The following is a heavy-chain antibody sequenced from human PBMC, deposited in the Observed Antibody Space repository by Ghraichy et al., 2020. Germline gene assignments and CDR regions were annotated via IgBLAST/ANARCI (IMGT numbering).Heavy chain of an antibody. CDR3: AETLGIGTNISTGL. D-gene: IGHD3-9*01. V-gene: IGHV3-23*01. J-gene: IGHJ4*02. CDR2: ISGSGTST. Sequence: GESLRLSCAASGFTFTSYALSWVRQAPGKGLEWISDISGSGTSTFYADSVKGRFTISRNNSKNTLYLQMNSLRAEDTAVYYCAETLGIGTNISTGLWGQGTLVTVSS. CDR1: GFTFTSYA.